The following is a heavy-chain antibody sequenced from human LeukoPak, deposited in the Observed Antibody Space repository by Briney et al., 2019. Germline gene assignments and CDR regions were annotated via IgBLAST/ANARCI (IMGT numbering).Heavy chain of an antibody. CDR1: GYTFTGYY. J-gene: IGHJ3*02. V-gene: IGHV1-2*02. CDR3: ARANRGYSGYDPGLDAFDI. D-gene: IGHD5-12*01. Sequence: ASVKVSCKASGYTFTGYYMHWVRQAPAQGLEWMGWINPNSGGTNYAQKFQGRVTMTRDTSISTAYMELSRLRSDDTAVYYCARANRGYSGYDPGLDAFDIWGQGTMVTVSS. CDR2: INPNSGGT.